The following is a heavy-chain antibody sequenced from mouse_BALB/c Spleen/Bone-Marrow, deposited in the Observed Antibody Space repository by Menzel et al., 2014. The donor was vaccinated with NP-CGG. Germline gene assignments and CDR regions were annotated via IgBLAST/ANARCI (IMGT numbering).Heavy chain of an antibody. Sequence: EVNLVESGPGLVKPSQSLSLTCTVTGYSIXSDYACNWIRQFQGNKLEWMGYISYSSSTNYNPSLKSRISITRDTSKNQVFLHLDSVTAEDTATYYCARWDYGDYAMDYWGHGTSVTVSS. CDR1: GYSIXSDYA. CDR2: ISYSSST. CDR3: ARWDYGDYAMDY. D-gene: IGHD1-2*01. V-gene: IGHV3-2*02. J-gene: IGHJ4*01.